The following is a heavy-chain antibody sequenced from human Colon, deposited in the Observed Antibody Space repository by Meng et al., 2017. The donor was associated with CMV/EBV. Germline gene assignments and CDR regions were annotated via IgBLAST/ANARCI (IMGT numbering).Heavy chain of an antibody. Sequence: GGSLRLSCAASGSSFSNSWMIWVRRAPGKGLEWVAKTNEDGSDKYYVDSVKGRFTIFRDNAKNSVYLQMNSLRAEDTAVYYCARVWAFGVVITIYGMDVWGQGTTVTVSS. J-gene: IGHJ6*02. CDR2: TNEDGSDK. D-gene: IGHD3-3*01. CDR1: GSSFSNSW. V-gene: IGHV3-7*01. CDR3: ARVWAFGVVITIYGMDV.